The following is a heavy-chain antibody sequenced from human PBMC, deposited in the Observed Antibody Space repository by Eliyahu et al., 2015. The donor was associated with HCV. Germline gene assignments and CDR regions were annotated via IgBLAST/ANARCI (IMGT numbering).Heavy chain of an antibody. CDR3: ARSPWLHLFHYYFDL. Sequence: LVESGGGLVQPGGSLXLSCAASGFXFSNYWMGWVRQAPGKGLGWXANIXXGGSEKQYADSLKGRPTISRDNANNSLYLQLSDLRAEDTAVYYCARSPWLHLFHYYFDLWGQGALVTVSS. CDR1: GFXFSNYW. J-gene: IGHJ4*02. CDR2: IXXGGSEK. D-gene: IGHD3-22*01. V-gene: IGHV3-7*03.